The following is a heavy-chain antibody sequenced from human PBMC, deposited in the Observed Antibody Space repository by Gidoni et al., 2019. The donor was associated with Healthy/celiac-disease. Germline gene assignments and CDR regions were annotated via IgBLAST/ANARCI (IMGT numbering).Heavy chain of an antibody. CDR1: GFTFSGSA. CDR2: IRSKANSYAT. Sequence: EVQLVESGGCLVQPGGSLKLSCAASGFTFSGSAMHWVRQASGKGLEWVGRIRSKANSYATAYAASVKGRFTISRDDSKNTAYLQMNSLKTEDTAVYYCTRHDCSSTSCFPWGQGTLVTVSS. CDR3: TRHDCSSTSCFP. D-gene: IGHD2-2*01. J-gene: IGHJ5*02. V-gene: IGHV3-73*02.